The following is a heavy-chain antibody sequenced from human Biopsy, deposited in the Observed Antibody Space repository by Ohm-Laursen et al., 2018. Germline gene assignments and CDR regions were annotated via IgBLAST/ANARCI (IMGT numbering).Heavy chain of an antibody. CDR3: ATKLTGYFHH. J-gene: IGHJ1*01. Sequence: GPSVKASCKTPGGTFSKYGVNWVRQAPGQGLEWLGGNMPILGTGNYAQKFQDRVTDAADTSTSTVNMELRSLRSDDTAVYYCATKLTGYFHHWGQGTLVIVSS. D-gene: IGHD3-9*01. CDR2: NMPILGTG. V-gene: IGHV1-69*06. CDR1: GGTFSKYG.